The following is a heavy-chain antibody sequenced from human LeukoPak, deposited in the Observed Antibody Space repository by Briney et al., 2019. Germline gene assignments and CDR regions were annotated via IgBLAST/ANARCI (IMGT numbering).Heavy chain of an antibody. J-gene: IGHJ4*02. CDR2: IYHSGST. CDR3: ASRPSYDSSGYCFY. CDR1: GRSTISSTYN. Sequence: SETLSLTCTVSGRSTISSTYNWGWIRQPPGKGLEWIGSIYHSGSTFYNPSLKSRVTISINTSKNQFSLKLSSVTAADTAVYYCASRPSYDSSGYCFYWGQGTLVTVSS. D-gene: IGHD3-22*01. V-gene: IGHV4-39*01.